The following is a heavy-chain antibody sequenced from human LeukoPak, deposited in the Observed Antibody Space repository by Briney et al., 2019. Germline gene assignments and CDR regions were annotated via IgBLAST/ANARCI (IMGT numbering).Heavy chain of an antibody. CDR2: INSDGSST. D-gene: IGHD5-18*01. CDR1: GFTFSSYW. V-gene: IGHV3-74*01. CDR3: ARRRILYGMDV. Sequence: GASLRLSCAASGFTFSSYWMHWVRQAPGKGLVWVSRINSDGSSTSYADSVKGRFTISRDNAKNTLYLQMNSLRAEDTAVYYCARRRILYGMDVWGQGTTVIAS. J-gene: IGHJ6*02.